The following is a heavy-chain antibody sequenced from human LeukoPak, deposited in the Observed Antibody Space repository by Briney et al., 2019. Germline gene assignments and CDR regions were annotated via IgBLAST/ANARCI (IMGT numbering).Heavy chain of an antibody. V-gene: IGHV4-34*01. CDR1: GGSFSGYY. Sequence: SETLSLTCAVYGGSFSGYYWSWIRQPPGKGLEWIGEINHSGSTNYNPSLKSRVTISVDTSKNQFSLKLSSVTAADTAVYYCARSTGSTMFIDYWGQGTLVTVSS. J-gene: IGHJ4*02. CDR2: INHSGST. D-gene: IGHD3-10*02. CDR3: ARSTGSTMFIDY.